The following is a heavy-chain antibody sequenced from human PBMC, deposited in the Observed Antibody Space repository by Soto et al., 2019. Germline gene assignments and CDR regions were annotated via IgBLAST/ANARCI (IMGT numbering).Heavy chain of an antibody. CDR3: ARGTAPDIVVVVAATAFDYYYYGMDV. CDR2: IIPIFGTA. CDR1: GGTFSSYA. D-gene: IGHD2-15*01. J-gene: IGHJ6*02. Sequence: EASVKVSCKASGGTFSSYAISWVRQAPGQGLEWMGGIIPIFGTANYAQKFQGRVTITADESTSTAYMELSSLRSEDTAVYYCARGTAPDIVVVVAATAFDYYYYGMDVWGQGTTVTVSS. V-gene: IGHV1-69*13.